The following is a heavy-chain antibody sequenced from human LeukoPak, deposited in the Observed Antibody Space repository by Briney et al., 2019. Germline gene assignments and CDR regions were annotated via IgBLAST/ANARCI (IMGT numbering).Heavy chain of an antibody. CDR3: ARITYDFWSGYYMPDDP. V-gene: IGHV1-18*01. CDR2: ISIYNGNT. D-gene: IGHD3-3*01. CDR1: GYTFTNYG. Sequence: WASVKVSCKASGYTFTNYGISWVRQAPGQGLEWMGWISIYNGNTDYAQKLRGRVTMTTDTSKSTAYMELRSLRSDDTAVYYCARITYDFWSGYYMPDDPWGQGTLVTVSS. J-gene: IGHJ5*02.